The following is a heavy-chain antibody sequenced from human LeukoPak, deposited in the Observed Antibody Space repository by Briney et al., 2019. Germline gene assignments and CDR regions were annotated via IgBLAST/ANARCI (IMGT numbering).Heavy chain of an antibody. V-gene: IGHV4-31*03. J-gene: IGHJ4*02. CDR2: IYYSDST. CDR1: GLSISSGGFY. D-gene: IGHD2-21*01. CDR3: ARGNGDYYLDY. Sequence: PSETLSLTCPVSGLSISSGGFYWSWIRQPPGKGLEWIGYIYYSDSTYYNPSLESRVTISVDTSKKQFSLKLSSVTAADTAVYYCARGNGDYYLDYWGQGTLVTVSS.